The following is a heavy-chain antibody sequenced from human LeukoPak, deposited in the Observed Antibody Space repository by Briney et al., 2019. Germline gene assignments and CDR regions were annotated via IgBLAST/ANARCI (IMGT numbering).Heavy chain of an antibody. D-gene: IGHD3-10*01. V-gene: IGHV1-18*01. Sequence: ASVKVSCKASGYTFTSYGISRVRQAPGQGLERMGWISAYNGNTNYAQKLQGRVTMTTDTSTSTAYMELRSLRSDDTAVYYCARAMVRHPPNWFDPWGQGTLVTVSS. CDR2: ISAYNGNT. CDR1: GYTFTSYG. J-gene: IGHJ5*02. CDR3: ARAMVRHPPNWFDP.